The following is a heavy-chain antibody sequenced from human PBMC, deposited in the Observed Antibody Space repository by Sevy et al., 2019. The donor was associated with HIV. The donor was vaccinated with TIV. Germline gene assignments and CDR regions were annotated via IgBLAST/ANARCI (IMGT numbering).Heavy chain of an antibody. J-gene: IGHJ4*02. V-gene: IGHV3-30*04. D-gene: IGHD3-10*01. CDR3: ARDRGEILSSAFNY. CDR1: GFSFSEYG. CDR2: ISHDGRNNK. Sequence: GGSLRLSCAASGFSFSEYGMHWVRQAPGKGLEWVAVISHDGRNNKYNPDSVKGRFTISRDNSKKTHYLQMNSLRAEDTAIYYCARDRGEILSSAFNYWGQGTLVTVSS.